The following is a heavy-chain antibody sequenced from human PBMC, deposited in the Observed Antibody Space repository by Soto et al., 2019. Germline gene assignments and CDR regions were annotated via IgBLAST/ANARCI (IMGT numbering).Heavy chain of an antibody. CDR1: EFKIVGYA. V-gene: IGHV3-23*01. CDR2: INSDDSK. CDR3: AKDSQWGISSPTLDL. Sequence: LRDWSAVSEFKIVGYAISRVLQTPGKGLEWVSGINSDDSKHYIASVRGRFTISRDNSKNTLFLQMNSLRAEDTAIYYCAKDSQWGISSPTLDLWAQGTLVTVPS. D-gene: IGHD6-6*01. J-gene: IGHJ5*02.